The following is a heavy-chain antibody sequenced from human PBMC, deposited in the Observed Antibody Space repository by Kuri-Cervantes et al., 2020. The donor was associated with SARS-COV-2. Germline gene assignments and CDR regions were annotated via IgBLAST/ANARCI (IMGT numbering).Heavy chain of an antibody. Sequence: ETLSLTRAASGFTFSSYSMSWVRQAPGKGLEWVSAISGSGGSTYYADSVKGRFTISRDNSKNTLYLQMNSLRAEDTAVYYCAKVENYGNAFDIWGQGTMVTVSS. D-gene: IGHD1-7*01. V-gene: IGHV3-23*01. CDR1: GFTFSSYS. CDR3: AKVENYGNAFDI. J-gene: IGHJ3*02. CDR2: ISGSGGST.